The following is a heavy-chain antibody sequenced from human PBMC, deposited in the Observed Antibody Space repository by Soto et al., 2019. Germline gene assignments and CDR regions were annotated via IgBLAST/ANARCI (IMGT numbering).Heavy chain of an antibody. D-gene: IGHD4-17*01. V-gene: IGHV1-2*04. J-gene: IGHJ4*02. Sequence: ASVKVSCKASGYTFTGYYMHWVRQAPGQGLEWMGWINPNSGGTNYAQKFQGWVTMTRDTSISTAYMELSRLRSDDTAVYYCATTTADYGDYAFDYWGQGTPVTVPQ. CDR3: ATTTADYGDYAFDY. CDR2: INPNSGGT. CDR1: GYTFTGYY.